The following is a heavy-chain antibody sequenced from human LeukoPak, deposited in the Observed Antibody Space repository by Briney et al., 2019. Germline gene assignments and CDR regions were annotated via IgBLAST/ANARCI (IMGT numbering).Heavy chain of an antibody. V-gene: IGHV4-39*07. CDR3: ARSDWMGASTDY. CDR2: IYYSGST. D-gene: IGHD1-26*01. J-gene: IGHJ4*02. Sequence: SETLSLTCTVSGGSISSYYWGWIRQPPGEGLEWIGSIYYSGSTYYNPSLKSRVTISVDTSKNQFSLKLSSVTAADTAVYYCARSDWMGASTDYWGQGTLVTVSS. CDR1: GGSISSYY.